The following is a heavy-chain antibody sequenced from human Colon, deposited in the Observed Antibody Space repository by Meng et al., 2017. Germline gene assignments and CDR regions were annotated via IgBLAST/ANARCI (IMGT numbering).Heavy chain of an antibody. Sequence: VQLLESGPGLLKTSQTLSPTCNVSGDSITSGGYYWSWIRQHPWKGLEWIGYIDHSGTTYDNPSLKTRLTMSVDTSKNQFSLKLTSVTAADTAVYYCARVVSLVVKGNWFDSWGQGTLVTVSS. CDR1: GDSITSGGYY. V-gene: IGHV4-31*03. J-gene: IGHJ5*01. CDR3: ARVVSLVVKGNWFDS. CDR2: IDHSGTT. D-gene: IGHD2-15*01.